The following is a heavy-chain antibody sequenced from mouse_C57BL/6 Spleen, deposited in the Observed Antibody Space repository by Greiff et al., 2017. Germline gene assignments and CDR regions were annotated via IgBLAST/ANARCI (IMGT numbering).Heavy chain of an antibody. CDR3: ARGDDYDKFAY. V-gene: IGHV1-52*01. D-gene: IGHD2-4*01. Sequence: QVQLQQPGAELVRPGSSVKLSCKASGYTFTSYWMHWVKPRPIQGLEWIGNIDPSDSETHYNQKFKDKATLAVDKSSSAAYMQLSSLTSEDSAVYYCARGDDYDKFAYWGQGTLVTVSA. CDR1: GYTFTSYW. CDR2: IDPSDSET. J-gene: IGHJ3*01.